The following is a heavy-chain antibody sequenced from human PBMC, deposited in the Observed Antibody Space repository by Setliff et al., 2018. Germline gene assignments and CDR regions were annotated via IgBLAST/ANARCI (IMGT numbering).Heavy chain of an antibody. CDR1: GFTFNHFA. Sequence: GGSLRLSCATSGFTFNHFAMAWVRQAPGKGLEWVSIISGDSSFTNYADSVRGRATIFRDSSGNNVYLQMGSLSVEDVAVYYCAMGRDADNFIAFDLWGQGTMVTVSS. J-gene: IGHJ3*01. V-gene: IGHV3-23*01. CDR2: ISGDSSFT. D-gene: IGHD2-2*01. CDR3: AMGRDADNFIAFDL.